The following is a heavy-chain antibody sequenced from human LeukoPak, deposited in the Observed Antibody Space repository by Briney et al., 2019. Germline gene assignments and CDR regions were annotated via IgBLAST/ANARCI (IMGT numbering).Heavy chain of an antibody. J-gene: IGHJ4*02. CDR1: GYSFTNYW. V-gene: IGHV5-51*01. Sequence: GESLEISCKDSGYSFTNYWIGWLRQTPGKCLEWMGIIHSADPNTKYSPSFQGQVTISADKSISTAYLQWSGLKASDTAMYYCAGARHGDYRWDYWGQGTLVTVSS. CDR3: AGARHGDYRWDY. CDR2: IHSADPNT. D-gene: IGHD4-17*01.